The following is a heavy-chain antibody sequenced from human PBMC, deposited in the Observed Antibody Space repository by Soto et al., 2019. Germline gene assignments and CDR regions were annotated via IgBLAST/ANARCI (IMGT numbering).Heavy chain of an antibody. CDR1: GFTFSSYA. V-gene: IGHV3-30-3*01. CDR3: ARDGSGSYPLSFDY. J-gene: IGHJ4*02. CDR2: ISYDGSNK. Sequence: GGSLRLSCAASGFTFSSYAMHWVRQAPGKGLEWVAVISYDGSNKYYADSVKGRFTISRDNSKNTLYLQMNSLRAEDTVVYYCARDGSGSYPLSFDYWGQGTLVTVSS. D-gene: IGHD1-26*01.